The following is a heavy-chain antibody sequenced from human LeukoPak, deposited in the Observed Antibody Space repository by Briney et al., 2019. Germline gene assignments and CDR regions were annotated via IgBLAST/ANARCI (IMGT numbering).Heavy chain of an antibody. CDR3: ATYTGYQYYFDY. Sequence: GGSLRLSCAASGFTFSSYGMHWVRQAPGKGLEWVAVISYDGSNKYYADSVKGRFTISRDNSKNTLYLQMNRLRAQDTAVYYCATYTGYQYYFDYWGQGTLVTVSS. J-gene: IGHJ4*02. V-gene: IGHV3-30*03. CDR1: GFTFSSYG. D-gene: IGHD2-2*01. CDR2: ISYDGSNK.